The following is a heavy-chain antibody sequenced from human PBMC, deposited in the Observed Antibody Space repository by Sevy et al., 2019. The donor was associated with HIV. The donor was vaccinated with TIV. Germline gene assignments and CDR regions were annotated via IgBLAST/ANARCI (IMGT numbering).Heavy chain of an antibody. J-gene: IGHJ4*02. CDR1: GFSFTSYS. Sequence: GGSLRLSCAASGFSFTSYSMNWVRQAPGKGLEWVSYISSSSTIYYADSVKGRFTSSRDNAKNSLFLQMNGLGAEDTAVYYCARDQPRNSGFDYWGQGTLVTVSS. CDR2: ISSSSTI. V-gene: IGHV3-48*01. CDR3: ARDQPRNSGFDY. D-gene: IGHD1-26*01.